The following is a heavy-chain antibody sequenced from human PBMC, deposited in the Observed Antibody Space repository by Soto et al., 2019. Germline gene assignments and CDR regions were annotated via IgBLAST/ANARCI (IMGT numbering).Heavy chain of an antibody. V-gene: IGHV1-2*04. CDR3: ASDMGIAAAGTEAFDI. CDR1: GYTFTGYY. CDR2: INPNSGGT. J-gene: IGHJ3*02. Sequence: QVQLVQSGAEVKKPGASVKVSCKASGYTFTGYYMHWVRQAPGQGLEWMGWINPNSGGTNYAQKFQGWVTMTRDTSISTAYMELSRLRSDDTAVYYCASDMGIAAAGTEAFDIWGQGTMVTVSS. D-gene: IGHD6-13*01.